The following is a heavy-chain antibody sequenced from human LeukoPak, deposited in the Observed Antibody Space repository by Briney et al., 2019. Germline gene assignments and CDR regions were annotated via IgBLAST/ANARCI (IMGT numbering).Heavy chain of an antibody. CDR1: GFTFTSYW. J-gene: IGHJ4*02. V-gene: IGHV3-7*01. CDR3: ARGSGNYYRVMDY. CDR2: VNPDESEK. D-gene: IGHD1-26*01. Sequence: PGGSLRPSCAASGFTFTSYWMNWVRQAPGKGLEWVANVNPDESEKYCVDSVKGRFTISRDNAKNSLYLQMNSLRAEDTAVYYCARGSGNYYRVMDYWGQGALVTVSA.